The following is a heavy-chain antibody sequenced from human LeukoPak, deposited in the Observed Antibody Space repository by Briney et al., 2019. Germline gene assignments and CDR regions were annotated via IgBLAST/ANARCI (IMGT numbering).Heavy chain of an antibody. V-gene: IGHV4-59*08. D-gene: IGHD5-24*01. Sequence: PSETLSLTCTVSGGSISSYHYSWLRQPPGKGLEWIGYIYYSGSTNYNPSLKSRVTISVDTSKNQLSLKLRSVTAADTAVYYCARGGRDGYTLYPLDYWGQGTLVTVSS. J-gene: IGHJ4*02. CDR3: ARGGRDGYTLYPLDY. CDR2: IYYSGST. CDR1: GGSISSYH.